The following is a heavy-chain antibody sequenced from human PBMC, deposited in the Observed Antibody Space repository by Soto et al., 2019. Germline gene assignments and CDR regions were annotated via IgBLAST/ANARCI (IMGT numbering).Heavy chain of an antibody. D-gene: IGHD1-7*01. J-gene: IGHJ5*02. V-gene: IGHV3-30*03. CDR2: ISYDGKNK. CDR1: GFTFSTYG. CDR3: AGGVSGARSFFDP. Sequence: GGSLRLSCAASGFTFSTYGMHWVRQAPGKGLEWVATISYDGKNKYYADSVTGRLTISRDNSQSTLYLQMNSLRTEDTALYYCAGGVSGARSFFDPWGQGTLVTV.